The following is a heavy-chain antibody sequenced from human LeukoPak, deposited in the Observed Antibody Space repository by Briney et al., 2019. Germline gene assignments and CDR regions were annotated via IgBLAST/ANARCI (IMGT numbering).Heavy chain of an antibody. V-gene: IGHV1-3*03. CDR1: GYTFTSYT. CDR2: VSVGRGDS. CDR3: ARERGIRDAFDF. Sequence: ASVKVSCKASGYTFTSYTIHWVRQAPGQSLEWMGWVSVGRGDSKCSQEFQGRVTLTRDTSATTAYLEVSSLRPEDMAVYYCARERGIRDAFDFWGQGTMVTVSS. J-gene: IGHJ3*01. D-gene: IGHD1-14*01.